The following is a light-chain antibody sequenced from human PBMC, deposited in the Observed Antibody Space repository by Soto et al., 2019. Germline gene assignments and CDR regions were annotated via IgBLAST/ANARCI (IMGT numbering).Light chain of an antibody. J-gene: IGKJ1*01. Sequence: DIQMTQSPSTLSASIGDRIIITCRASQSINTWLAWYQQKPGEAPKLLIYDGSTLASGVPSRFSGSGSETEFTLTISRLQPDDFATFYCQQYQTYSRTFGQGTKVEV. V-gene: IGKV1-5*03. CDR3: QQYQTYSRT. CDR1: QSINTW. CDR2: DGS.